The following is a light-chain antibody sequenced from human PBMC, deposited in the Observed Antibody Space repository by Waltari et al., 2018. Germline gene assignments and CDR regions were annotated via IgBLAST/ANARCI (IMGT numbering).Light chain of an antibody. CDR2: SDH. CDR1: SSNIGKNS. Sequence: QSVLTQPPSASGTPGQSVTMSCSGSSSNIGKNSVNWYQQGPGTAPKLLIYSDHQRPSGVPARFFGSKSDTSASLAISGLQSDDEADYYCATWDDSLKGWVFGGGTKLTVL. J-gene: IGLJ3*02. CDR3: ATWDDSLKGWV. V-gene: IGLV1-44*01.